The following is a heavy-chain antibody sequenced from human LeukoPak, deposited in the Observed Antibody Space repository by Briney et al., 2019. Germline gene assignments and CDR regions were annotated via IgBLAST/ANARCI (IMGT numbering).Heavy chain of an antibody. CDR3: ATLLVTPTYYDSSGYYSYYFDY. D-gene: IGHD3-22*01. CDR1: GYTLTELS. J-gene: IGHJ4*02. CDR2: FDPEDGET. V-gene: IGHV1-24*01. Sequence: ASVKVSCKVSGYTLTELSMHWVRQAPGKGLEWMGGFDPEDGETIYAQKFQGRVTMTEDTSTDTAYMELSSLRSEDTAVYYCATLLVTPTYYDSSGYYSYYFDYWGQGTLVTVSS.